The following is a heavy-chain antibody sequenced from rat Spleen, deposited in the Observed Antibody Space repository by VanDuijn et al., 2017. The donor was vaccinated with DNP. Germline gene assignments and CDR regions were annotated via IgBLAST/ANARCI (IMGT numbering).Heavy chain of an antibody. Sequence: QVQVKESGPGLVQPSQTLSLTCTVSGFSFTSYTVTWVRQPPGQGLEWIAAMSNGGSTYYNSTLKSRLSLSWDTSKTQLFLKMHSLRTEDTAMYFCVFGIGYWGQGVMVTVSS. CDR2: MSNGGST. D-gene: IGHD1-11*01. CDR1: GFSFTSYT. V-gene: IGHV2-6*01. CDR3: VFGIGY. J-gene: IGHJ2*01.